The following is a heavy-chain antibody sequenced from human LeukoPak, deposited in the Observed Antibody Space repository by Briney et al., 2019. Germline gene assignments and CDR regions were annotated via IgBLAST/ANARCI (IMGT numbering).Heavy chain of an antibody. V-gene: IGHV2-70*11. J-gene: IGHJ4*02. CDR1: GFSLSTSGMC. CDR3: ARILPYCSGGSCYLPDY. Sequence: SGPALVKPTQTPTLTCTFSGFSLSTSGMCVSWIRQPPGKALEWLARIDWDDDKYYSTSLKTRLTISKDTSKNQVVLTMTNMDPVDTATYYCARILPYCSGGSCYLPDYWGQGTLVTVSS. CDR2: IDWDDDK. D-gene: IGHD2-15*01.